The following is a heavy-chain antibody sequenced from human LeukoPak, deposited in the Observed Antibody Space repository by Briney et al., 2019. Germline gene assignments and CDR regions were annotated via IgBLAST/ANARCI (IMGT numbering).Heavy chain of an antibody. V-gene: IGHV3-23*01. D-gene: IGHD4-17*01. CDR1: GFTFSSYA. J-gene: IGHJ4*02. CDR2: ISGSGGTNT. CDR3: AKDIYAYVTNCFFDY. Sequence: PGGSLRLSCAASGFTFSSYAMSWVRQAPGKGLEWVSAISGSGGTNTHYADSVKGRFTISRDHSKNMLYLQMNSLRAEDTAIYYCAKDIYAYVTNCFFDYWGQGSLVTVSS.